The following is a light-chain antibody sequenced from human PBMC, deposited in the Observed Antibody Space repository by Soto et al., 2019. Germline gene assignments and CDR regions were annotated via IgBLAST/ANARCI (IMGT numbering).Light chain of an antibody. CDR2: EVS. J-gene: IGLJ3*02. V-gene: IGLV2-8*01. Sequence: QSVLTQPPSASGSPGQSVTISCTGTSSDVGGYNYVSWYQHHPGKAPQLMIYEVSRRPSGVPDRFSGSKSGSTASLTVSGLQAEDEADYYCSSYAGSNSGVVGGGTKLTVL. CDR3: SSYAGSNSGV. CDR1: SSDVGGYNY.